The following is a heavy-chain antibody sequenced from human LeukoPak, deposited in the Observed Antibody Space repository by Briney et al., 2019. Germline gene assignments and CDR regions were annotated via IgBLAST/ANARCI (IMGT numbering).Heavy chain of an antibody. J-gene: IGHJ4*02. CDR3: ARETRPIDY. CDR2: IYTSGST. Sequence: SETLSLTCTVSGGSISSGSYYWSWIRQPAGKGLEWIGRIYTSGSTNYNPSLKSRVTMSIDTSKNQFSLKLSSVTATDTAVYYCARETRPIDYWGQGTLVTVSS. CDR1: GGSISSGSYY. V-gene: IGHV4-61*02.